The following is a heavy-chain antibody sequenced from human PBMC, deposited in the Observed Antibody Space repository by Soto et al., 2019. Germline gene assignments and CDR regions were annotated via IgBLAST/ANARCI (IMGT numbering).Heavy chain of an antibody. CDR1: GFTFSSYA. Sequence: EVQLLESGGGLVQPGGSLRLSCTASGFTFSSYAMSWVRQAPGKGLEWVSAISGSGGSTYYADSVKGRFTISSDNSKNTLYLQMNSLGAEDTAVYYCAKSEVRVDSSSWYQFDYWGQGTLVIVAS. CDR3: AKSEVRVDSSSWYQFDY. D-gene: IGHD6-13*01. V-gene: IGHV3-23*01. J-gene: IGHJ4*02. CDR2: ISGSGGST.